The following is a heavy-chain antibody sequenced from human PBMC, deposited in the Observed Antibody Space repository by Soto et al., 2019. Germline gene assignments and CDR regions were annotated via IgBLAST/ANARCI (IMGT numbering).Heavy chain of an antibody. Sequence: VQLVQSGAEVKKTGSSVKVSCKASGGTFNKFAFSWVRQAPGQGFEWMGGIIPVFRSANYAQRFRGRITITADEYTSTVYLYLNDLRSDDTAVYYCARRYCASDNCPLFYYFVDFWGLGTTVTVSS. V-gene: IGHV1-69*01. D-gene: IGHD2-21*02. J-gene: IGHJ6*02. CDR2: IIPVFRSA. CDR1: GGTFNKFA. CDR3: ARRYCASDNCPLFYYFVDF.